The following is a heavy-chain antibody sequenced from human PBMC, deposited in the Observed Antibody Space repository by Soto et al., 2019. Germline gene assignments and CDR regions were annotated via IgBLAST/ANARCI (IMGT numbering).Heavy chain of an antibody. CDR3: ARIGYSSGWYGGLDY. D-gene: IGHD6-19*01. CDR2: INNDGSST. V-gene: IGHV3-74*01. CDR1: GFTFRSYG. J-gene: IGHJ4*02. Sequence: EVQLVESGGGLVQPGGSLSLSCAASGFTFRSYGRPWVRKVPGKGRVWVSRINNDGSSTSYADSVKGRFTISRDNAKNTLYLQMSSLRAEDTAVYYCARIGYSSGWYGGLDYWGQGTLVIVSS.